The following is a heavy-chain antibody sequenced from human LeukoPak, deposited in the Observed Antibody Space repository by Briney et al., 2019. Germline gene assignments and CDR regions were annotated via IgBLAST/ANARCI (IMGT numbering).Heavy chain of an antibody. CDR3: AGAYCGGDCYSGRAFDI. J-gene: IGHJ3*02. V-gene: IGHV4-4*02. CDR2: VYHSGST. CDR1: GGSISSSYW. D-gene: IGHD2-21*02. Sequence: KPSETLSLTCTVSGGSISSSYWWSWVRQPPGKGLEWIGEVYHSGSTNYYPSLKSRVTISIEKSKNQFSLELSSVTAADTAVYYCAGAYCGGDCYSGRAFDIWGQGTMVTVSS.